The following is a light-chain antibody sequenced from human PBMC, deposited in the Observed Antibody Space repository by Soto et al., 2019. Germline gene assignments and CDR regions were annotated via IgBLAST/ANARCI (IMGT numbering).Light chain of an antibody. Sequence: QSALPQPASVSGSHGQSITISSTGTSTDVGGYNYVSWYQHHPEQAPKLMIYDVSNRPSGVSTRFSGSKSGNTAFLTISALQAEDETDYYCCSYTSQNTYVFGTGTKLTVL. CDR3: CSYTSQNTYV. CDR1: STDVGGYNY. V-gene: IGLV2-14*03. J-gene: IGLJ1*01. CDR2: DVS.